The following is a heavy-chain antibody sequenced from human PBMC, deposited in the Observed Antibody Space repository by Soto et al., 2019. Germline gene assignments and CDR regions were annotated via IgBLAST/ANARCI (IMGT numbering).Heavy chain of an antibody. CDR2: ISYSGST. J-gene: IGHJ3*02. D-gene: IGHD3-3*01. CDR1: GGSISSYY. V-gene: IGHV4-59*01. CDR3: ASSSPHYDFWSGYSFWDAFDI. Sequence: SETLSLTCTVSGGSISSYYWSWIRQPPGKGLEWIGYISYSGSTNYNPSLKSRVTISVDTSKNQFSLKLSSVTAADTAVYYCASSSPHYDFWSGYSFWDAFDIWGQGTMVAVSS.